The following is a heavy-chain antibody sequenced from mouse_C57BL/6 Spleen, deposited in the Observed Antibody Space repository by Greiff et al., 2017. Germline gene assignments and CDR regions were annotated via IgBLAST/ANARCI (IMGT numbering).Heavy chain of an antibody. J-gene: IGHJ1*03. CDR3: ARRSNPYWYFDV. Sequence: EVNLVESGGGLVKPGGSLKLSCAASGFTFSDYGMHWVRQAPEKGLEWVAYISSGSSTIYYADTVKGRFTISRDNAKNTLFLQMTSLRSEDTAMYYCARRSNPYWYFDVWGTGTTVTVSS. V-gene: IGHV5-17*01. CDR2: ISSGSSTI. D-gene: IGHD2-5*01. CDR1: GFTFSDYG.